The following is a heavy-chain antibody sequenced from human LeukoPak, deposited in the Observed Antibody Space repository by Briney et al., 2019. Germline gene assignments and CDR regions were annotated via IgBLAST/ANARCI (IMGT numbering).Heavy chain of an antibody. CDR3: AKGYFYYDSSGYATFDY. CDR1: GFTFSTYW. J-gene: IGHJ4*02. Sequence: GGSLRLSCAASGFTFSTYWMHWVRQAPGKGLVWVSAISGSGGSTYYADSVKGRFTISRDNSKNTLYLQMNSLRAEDTAVYYCAKGYFYYDSSGYATFDYWGQGTLVTVSS. CDR2: ISGSGGST. D-gene: IGHD3-22*01. V-gene: IGHV3-23*01.